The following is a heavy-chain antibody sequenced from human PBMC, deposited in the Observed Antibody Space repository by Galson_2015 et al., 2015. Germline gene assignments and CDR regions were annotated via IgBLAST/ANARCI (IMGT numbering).Heavy chain of an antibody. CDR3: ARGIAAAEPPGATSFDY. V-gene: IGHV1-46*01. J-gene: IGHJ4*02. CDR2: INPSGGST. D-gene: IGHD6-13*01. Sequence: SVKVSCKASGYTFTSYYMHWVRQAPGQGLEWMGIINPSGGSTSYAQKFQGRVTMTRDTSTSTVYMELSSLRSEDTAVYYCARGIAAAEPPGATSFDYWGQGTLVTVSS. CDR1: GYTFTSYY.